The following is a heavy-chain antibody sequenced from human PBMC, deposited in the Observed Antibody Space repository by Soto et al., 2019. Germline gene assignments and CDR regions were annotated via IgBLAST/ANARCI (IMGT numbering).Heavy chain of an antibody. V-gene: IGHV2-5*02. CDR2: IYWDDNK. Sequence: QITLKESGPTLVKPTQSLALTCTFSGFSLSTSGVGVGWMRQPPEKALERLALIYWDDNKRDSPSLKSRLTITKDTSKSQVVLTMTNMDPVDTGTYYCAHTNYDILTGYYPRIYFHHWGQGTLVTVSS. D-gene: IGHD3-9*01. CDR1: GFSLSTSGVG. CDR3: AHTNYDILTGYYPRIYFHH. J-gene: IGHJ1*01.